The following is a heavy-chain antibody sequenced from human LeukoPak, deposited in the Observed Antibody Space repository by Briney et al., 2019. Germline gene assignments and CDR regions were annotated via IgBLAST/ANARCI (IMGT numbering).Heavy chain of an antibody. CDR3: ARVRREMKRSLGRTTEYSYYYYLDV. J-gene: IGHJ6*03. D-gene: IGHD1/OR15-1a*01. Sequence: GGSLRLSCAASGLTFSNYWMSWVRQGPGKGLEWVANIKHDGSEKYYIDSVKGRFTISRDNAKNSVYLQMNRLSAEDTAVYYCARVRREMKRSLGRTTEYSYYYYLDVWGKGTTVTVSS. CDR2: IKHDGSEK. V-gene: IGHV3-7*01. CDR1: GLTFSNYW.